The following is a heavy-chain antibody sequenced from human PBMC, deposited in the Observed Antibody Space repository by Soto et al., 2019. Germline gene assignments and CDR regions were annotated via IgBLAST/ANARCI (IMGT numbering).Heavy chain of an antibody. CDR2: IYYSGST. D-gene: IGHD3-10*02. J-gene: IGHJ5*02. V-gene: IGHV4-59*08. Sequence: SETLSLTCSVSGYSIRSYYWSWIRQPPGKGLEWIGHIYYSGSTNYNSSLKSRVTISVDTSKNQFSLKLSSVTAADTAVYYCARLTISFVRGVPNWFDPWGHGTLVTVSS. CDR3: ARLTISFVRGVPNWFDP. CDR1: GYSIRSYY.